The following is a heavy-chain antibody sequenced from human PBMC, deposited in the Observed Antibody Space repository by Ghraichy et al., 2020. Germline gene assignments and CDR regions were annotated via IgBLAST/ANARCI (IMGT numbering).Heavy chain of an antibody. Sequence: LSLTCAASGFTFRTYAMSWVRQAPGKGLEWVSAITDNGGTTYDAESVKGRFTISRDNSNNTLFLQMNSLRGEDTAVYYCAKFARDWPNEYLQHWGQGALVTVSS. CDR2: ITDNGGTT. CDR3: AKFARDWPNEYLQH. V-gene: IGHV3-23*01. CDR1: GFTFRTYA. D-gene: IGHD3/OR15-3a*01. J-gene: IGHJ1*01.